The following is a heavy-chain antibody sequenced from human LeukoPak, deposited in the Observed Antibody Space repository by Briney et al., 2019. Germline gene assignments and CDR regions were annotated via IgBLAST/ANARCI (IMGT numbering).Heavy chain of an antibody. CDR2: IIPILGIA. CDR3: ARLFPGGSGWYYFDY. CDR1: GGTFSSYA. Sequence: EASVKVSCKASGGTFSSYAISWVRQAPGQGLEWMGRIIPILGIANYAQKFQGRVTITADKSTSTAYMGLSSLRSEDTAVYYCARLFPGGSGWYYFDYWGQGTLVTVSS. D-gene: IGHD6-19*01. V-gene: IGHV1-69*04. J-gene: IGHJ4*02.